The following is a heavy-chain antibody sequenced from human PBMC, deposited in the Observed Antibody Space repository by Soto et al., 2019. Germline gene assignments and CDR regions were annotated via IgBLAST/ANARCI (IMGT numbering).Heavy chain of an antibody. V-gene: IGHV4-59*08. Sequence: SETLSLTCTVSGGSISSYYWSWIRQPPGKGLEWIGYIYYSGSTNYNPSLKSRVTISVDTSKDQFSLKLSSVTAADTAVYYCARALLTYYYDSSGLGGNWFDPWGQGTLVTVSS. CDR1: GGSISSYY. J-gene: IGHJ5*02. D-gene: IGHD3-22*01. CDR2: IYYSGST. CDR3: ARALLTYYYDSSGLGGNWFDP.